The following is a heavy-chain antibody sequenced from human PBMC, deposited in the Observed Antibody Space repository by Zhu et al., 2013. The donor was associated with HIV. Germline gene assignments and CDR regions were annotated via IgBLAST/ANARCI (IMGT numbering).Heavy chain of an antibody. J-gene: IGHJ3*02. CDR1: DIPSPGL. V-gene: IGHV1-46*01. CDR2: INPRSGST. D-gene: IGHD2-2*03. Sequence: QVQLAQSGPEVKKPGLSEGSCKHLDIPSPGLFCHWVRQAPGQGLEWMGVINPRSGSTTYAQKFHGRFTMTRDTSTSTVYMGVSGLRSDDTAVYYCARPRDDCGFCTTITSDDAFDIWGPGTMVTVSS. CDR3: ARPRDDCGFCTTITSDDAFDI.